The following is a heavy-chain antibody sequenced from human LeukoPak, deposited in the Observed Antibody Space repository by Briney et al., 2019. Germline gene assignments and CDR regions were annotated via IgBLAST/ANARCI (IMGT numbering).Heavy chain of an antibody. CDR3: AKDQHPTVTTGLDY. CDR1: GGSISSSNW. CDR2: IYHSGST. D-gene: IGHD4-17*01. Sequence: TSSGTLSLTCAVSGGSISSSNWWSWVRQPPGKGLEWIGEIYHSGSTNYNPSLKSRVTISVDTSKNQFSLKLSSVTAADTAVYYCAKDQHPTVTTGLDYWGQGTLVTVSS. V-gene: IGHV4-4*02. J-gene: IGHJ4*02.